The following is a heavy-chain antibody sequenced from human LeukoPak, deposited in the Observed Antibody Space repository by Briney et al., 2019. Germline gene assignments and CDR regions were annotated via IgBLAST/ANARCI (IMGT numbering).Heavy chain of an antibody. CDR3: ARPPTFDNDAFDI. V-gene: IGHV4-39*07. CDR2: IYYSGIT. CDR1: TSSSYY. D-gene: IGHD2/OR15-2a*01. Sequence: SETLSLTRITSSSYYWGWIRQPPGKGLEWIGSIYYSGITYYSPSLKSRVTISVDTSKNQFSLKLSPVTAADTAVYYCARPPTFDNDAFDIWGQGTMVTVSS. J-gene: IGHJ3*02.